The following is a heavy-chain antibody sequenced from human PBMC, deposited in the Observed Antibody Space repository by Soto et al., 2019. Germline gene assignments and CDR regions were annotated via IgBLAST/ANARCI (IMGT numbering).Heavy chain of an antibody. J-gene: IGHJ4*02. V-gene: IGHV1-3*05. CDR1: GYTFTSYA. Sequence: QVQLVQSGAEEKKPGASVKVSCKASGYTFTSYAMNWVRQAPGQRLEWMGWINAGNGNTKYSQKLQGRVTITRDTSASTAYMELSSLRSAETAVYYCARALSKYYYVAGSCWGQGTLVTVSS. CDR2: INAGNGNT. D-gene: IGHD3-10*01. CDR3: ARALSKYYYVAGSC.